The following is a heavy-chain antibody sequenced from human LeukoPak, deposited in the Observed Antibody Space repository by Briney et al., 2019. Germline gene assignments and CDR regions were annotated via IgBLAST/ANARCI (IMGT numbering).Heavy chain of an antibody. CDR2: IKQDGSEK. CDR1: GFTFSTYW. V-gene: IGHV3-7*01. CDR3: ARDAGYYGSDTYYYYGMDV. J-gene: IGHJ6*02. D-gene: IGHD3-10*01. Sequence: GGSLRLSCAASGFTFSTYWMHWVRQAPGKGLEWVANIKQDGSEKYYVDSVKGRFTISRDNAKNSLYLQMNSLSAEDTAVYYCARDAGYYGSDTYYYYGMDVWGQGTTVTVSS.